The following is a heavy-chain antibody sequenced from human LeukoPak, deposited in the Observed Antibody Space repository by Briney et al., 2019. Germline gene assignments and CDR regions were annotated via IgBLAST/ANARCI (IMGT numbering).Heavy chain of an antibody. Sequence: GESLKISCKGSGYSITSYWIGWVRQMPGKGLEGMGIIYPGDSDTTYSPSFQGQVTISADKSISTAYLQWSSLKASDTAMYYCAGAGDSSGYGTFHIWGQGTMVTVSS. CDR3: AGAGDSSGYGTFHI. CDR1: GYSITSYW. D-gene: IGHD3-22*01. J-gene: IGHJ3*02. V-gene: IGHV5-51*01. CDR2: IYPGDSDT.